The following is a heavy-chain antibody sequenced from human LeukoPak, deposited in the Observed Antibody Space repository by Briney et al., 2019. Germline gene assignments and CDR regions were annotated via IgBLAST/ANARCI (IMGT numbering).Heavy chain of an antibody. V-gene: IGHV1-2*02. CDR2: INPNSGGT. J-gene: IGHJ5*02. Sequence: GASVKVSCKASGYTFTGYYMHWVRQAPGQGLEWMGWINPNSGGTNYAQKFQGRVTMTRDTSISTAYMELSRLRSDDTAAYYCARAITYYGSGSYYNCWFDPWGQGTLVTVSS. CDR3: ARAITYYGSGSYYNCWFDP. CDR1: GYTFTGYY. D-gene: IGHD3-10*01.